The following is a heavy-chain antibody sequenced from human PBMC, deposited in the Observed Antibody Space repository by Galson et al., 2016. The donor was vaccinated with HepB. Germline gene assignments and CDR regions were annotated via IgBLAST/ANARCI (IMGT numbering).Heavy chain of an antibody. CDR1: GGPVTNPNYY. J-gene: IGHJ5*02. D-gene: IGHD3-10*01. V-gene: IGHV4-39*01. CDR3: AAFGGFFVWFDP. Sequence: ETLSLTCKVSGGPVTNPNYYWGWIRQPPGKGLEWIGNTYHSGTTYYNPPLKSRVSMSIDTSRNHFSLKLNSVTTADTAVYYCAAFGGFFVWFDPWGQGTLVTVSS. CDR2: TYHSGTT.